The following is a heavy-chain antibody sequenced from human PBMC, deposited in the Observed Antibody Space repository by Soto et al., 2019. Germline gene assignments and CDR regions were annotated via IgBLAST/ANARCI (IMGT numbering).Heavy chain of an antibody. J-gene: IGHJ3*02. CDR3: NFHQDFTTSAPSRDI. Sequence: GASVKVSCKASGYTFTSYAMHWVRQAPGQRLEWMGWINAYNGNTNYAQKLQGRVTMTTDTSTSTAYMELRSLRSDDTAVYYCNFHQDFTTSAPSRDIWGQGTMVTVSS. CDR1: GYTFTSYA. V-gene: IGHV1-18*01. CDR2: INAYNGNT. D-gene: IGHD3-3*01.